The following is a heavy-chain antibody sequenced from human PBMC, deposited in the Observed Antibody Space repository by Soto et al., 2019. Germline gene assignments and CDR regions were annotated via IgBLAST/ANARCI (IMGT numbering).Heavy chain of an antibody. CDR2: ISYDGGDK. J-gene: IGHJ4*02. D-gene: IGHD5-12*01. CDR1: AFTFSSYS. Sequence: QVHLVESGGGVVQPGWSLRLSCAASAFTFSSYSMHWVRQAPGKGLEWVAVISYDGGDKYYADSVKGRFTISRDNSKSTLYLQMNSLTPEYTAVYYCARVYSSLDYGIDYWGQGTLVTVSS. CDR3: ARVYSSLDYGIDY. V-gene: IGHV3-30-3*01.